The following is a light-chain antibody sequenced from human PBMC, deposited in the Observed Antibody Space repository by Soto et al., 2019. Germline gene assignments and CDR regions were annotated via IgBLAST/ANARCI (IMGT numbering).Light chain of an antibody. CDR1: QSVFYSTNNKNY. Sequence: DIVMTQSPDSLTVSLGERATINCKSSQSVFYSTNNKNYLAWYQQKPGQPPKLLIYWASTRESGVPDRFSGSGSGTDFTLTISSLQAEDVAVYYCQQYYSTPPLVGPGTKVDIK. V-gene: IGKV4-1*01. CDR2: WAS. J-gene: IGKJ3*01. CDR3: QQYYSTPPL.